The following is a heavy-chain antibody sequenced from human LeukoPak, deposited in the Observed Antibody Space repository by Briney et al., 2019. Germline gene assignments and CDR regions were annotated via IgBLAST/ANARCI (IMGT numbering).Heavy chain of an antibody. J-gene: IGHJ6*02. CDR1: GFTFSGSA. Sequence: GGSLKLSCAASGFTFSGSAMHWVRQASGKGLEWVGRTRSKANSYATAYAASVKGRFTISRDDSKNTAYLQMNSLKTEDTAVYYCTRQVMAAAGFYYYGMDVWGQGTTVTVSS. CDR2: TRSKANSYAT. CDR3: TRQVMAAAGFYYYGMDV. V-gene: IGHV3-73*01. D-gene: IGHD6-13*01.